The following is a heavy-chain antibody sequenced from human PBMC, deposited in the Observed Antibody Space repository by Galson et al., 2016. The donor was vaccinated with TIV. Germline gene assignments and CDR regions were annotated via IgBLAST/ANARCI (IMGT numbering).Heavy chain of an antibody. Sequence: SETLSLTCTVSGGSISSYYWSWIRQPPGKGLEWIGYIYYSGSTNYNPSLKSRVTISVDTSKNQFSLKLSSVTAADTAVYYCARDFTDSSGYYHTHWYFDLCGRGTLVTVSS. V-gene: IGHV4-59*01. D-gene: IGHD3-22*01. J-gene: IGHJ2*01. CDR3: ARDFTDSSGYYHTHWYFDL. CDR1: GGSISSYY. CDR2: IYYSGST.